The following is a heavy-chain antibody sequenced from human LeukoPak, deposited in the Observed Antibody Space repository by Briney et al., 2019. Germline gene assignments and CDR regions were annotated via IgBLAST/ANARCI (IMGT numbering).Heavy chain of an antibody. J-gene: IGHJ4*02. CDR2: IIPIFSTA. CDR3: ARESVPPYCGGDCCLDY. V-gene: IGHV1-69*05. CDR1: GGTFSSYA. Sequence: SVKVSCKASGGTFSSYAISWVRQAPGQGLEWMGRIIPIFSTANYAQKFQGRVTITTDESTSTAYMELSSLRSEDTAVYYCARESVPPYCGGDCCLDYWGQGTLVTFSS. D-gene: IGHD2-21*02.